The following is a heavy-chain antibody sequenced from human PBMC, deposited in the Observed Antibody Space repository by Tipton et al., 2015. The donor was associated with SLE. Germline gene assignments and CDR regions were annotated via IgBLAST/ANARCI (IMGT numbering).Heavy chain of an antibody. CDR1: GGSISSYY. V-gene: IGHV4-59*08. Sequence: TLSFTCTVSGGSISSYYWSWIRQPPGKGLEWIGYIYYSGSTNYNPSLKSRVTISVDTSKNQFSLKLSSVTAADTAVYYCASLEYSSSLGDYWGQGTLVTVSS. CDR3: ASLEYSSSLGDY. CDR2: IYYSGST. D-gene: IGHD6-6*01. J-gene: IGHJ4*02.